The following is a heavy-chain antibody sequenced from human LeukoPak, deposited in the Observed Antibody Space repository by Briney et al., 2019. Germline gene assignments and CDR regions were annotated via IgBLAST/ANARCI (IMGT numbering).Heavy chain of an antibody. CDR3: ASDHRELAGSWFDP. J-gene: IGHJ5*02. Sequence: ASVKVSCKASGYTFIGYYMHWVRQAPGQEVEGMGWINPKRGGTNYAQKFQGGVTLSRDTYISATTMGLSRPRYAETAVYYCASDHRELAGSWFDPWGQGTLVTVSS. V-gene: IGHV1-2*02. CDR1: GYTFIGYY. CDR2: INPKRGGT. D-gene: IGHD1-1*01.